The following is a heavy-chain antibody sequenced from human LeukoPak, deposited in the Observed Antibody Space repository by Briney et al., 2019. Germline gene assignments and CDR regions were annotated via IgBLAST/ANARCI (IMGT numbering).Heavy chain of an antibody. D-gene: IGHD3-3*01. Sequence: PSETLSLTCTVSGGSISSGDYYWSWIRQPPGKGLEWIGYIYYSGSTYYNPSLKSRVTISVDTSKNQFSLKLSSVTAADTAVYYCARAEQRRFGEGYFDYWGQGTLVIVSS. CDR1: GGSISSGDYY. CDR3: ARAEQRRFGEGYFDY. CDR2: IYYSGST. J-gene: IGHJ4*02. V-gene: IGHV4-30-4*01.